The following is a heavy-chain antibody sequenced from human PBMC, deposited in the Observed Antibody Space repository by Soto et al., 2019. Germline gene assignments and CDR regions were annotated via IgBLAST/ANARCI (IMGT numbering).Heavy chain of an antibody. CDR2: INHSGST. CDR3: ARCGGWGRTGDLDYYYYYMDG. V-gene: IGHV4-34*01. Sequence: SETLSLTCAVYGGSFSGYYWSWIRQPPGKGLEWIGEINHSGSTNYNPSLKSRVTISVDTSKNQFSLKLSSVTAADTAVYYCARCGGWGRTGDLDYYYYYMDGWGKGTTVTVSS. CDR1: GGSFSGYY. J-gene: IGHJ6*03. D-gene: IGHD7-27*01.